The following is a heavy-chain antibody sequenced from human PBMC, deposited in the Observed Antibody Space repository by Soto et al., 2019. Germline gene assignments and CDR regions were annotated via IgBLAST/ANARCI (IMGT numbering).Heavy chain of an antibody. J-gene: IGHJ6*02. CDR3: WTTTRRGLHSSCASYYYYAMDV. CDR2: IIPIFGTT. Sequence: QVQLVQSGAEVKKPGSSVKVSCKASGGTFSYYAISWVRQAPEQGLEWMGGIIPIFGTTNYAQKFQGRVTITADDSTTTDYKVLSRMTEETTIIYYWTTTRRGLHSSCASYYYYAMDVWGQGTTVTVSS. CDR1: GGTFSYYA. V-gene: IGHV1-69*01. D-gene: IGHD6-6*01.